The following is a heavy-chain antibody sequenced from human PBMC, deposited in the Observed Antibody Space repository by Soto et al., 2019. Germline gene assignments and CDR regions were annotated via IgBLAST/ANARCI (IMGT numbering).Heavy chain of an antibody. V-gene: IGHV4-39*07. J-gene: IGHJ3*02. Sequence: SETLSLTCTASGGSINSSSHYWGWIRQPPGKGLEWIGSIYYSGSTYYNPSLKSRVTISVDTSKNQFSLKLSSVTAADTAVYYCARVWGGAFDIWGQGTMVTVSS. CDR1: GGSINSSSHY. CDR2: IYYSGST. D-gene: IGHD3-10*01. CDR3: ARVWGGAFDI.